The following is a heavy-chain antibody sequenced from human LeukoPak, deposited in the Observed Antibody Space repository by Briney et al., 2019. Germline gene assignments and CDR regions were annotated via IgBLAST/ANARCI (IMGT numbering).Heavy chain of an antibody. CDR2: FCGSGGAI. D-gene: IGHD3-10*01. CDR1: GFTFTTYE. J-gene: IGHJ5*02. Sequence: GGSLRLSCATSGFTFTTYEMNWVRQAPGKGLEWGSHFCGSGGAICYADSVKGRFTISRDNAKNSLYLQMNSLRVEDTAVYYCARTRGALGQGTLVTVSS. V-gene: IGHV3-48*03. CDR3: ARTRGA.